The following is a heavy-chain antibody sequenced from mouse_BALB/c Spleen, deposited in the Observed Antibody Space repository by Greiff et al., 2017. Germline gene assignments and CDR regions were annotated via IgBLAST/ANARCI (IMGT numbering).Heavy chain of an antibody. Sequence: EVQLQQSGPELVKPGASVKIPCKASGYTFTDYNMDWVKQSHGKSLEWIGDINPNNGGTIYNQKFKGKATLTVDKSSSTAYMELRSLTSEDTAVYYCARSGDGYYPFYAMDYWGQGTSVTVSS. D-gene: IGHD2-3*01. CDR1: GYTFTDYN. J-gene: IGHJ4*01. CDR3: ARSGDGYYPFYAMDY. V-gene: IGHV1-18*01. CDR2: INPNNGGT.